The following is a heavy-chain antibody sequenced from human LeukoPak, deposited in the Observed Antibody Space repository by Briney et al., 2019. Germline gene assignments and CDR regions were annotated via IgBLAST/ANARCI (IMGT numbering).Heavy chain of an antibody. D-gene: IGHD2-21*02. CDR1: GYTFTSYG. CDR3: ARDPTNTLVVVTAIDY. J-gene: IGHJ4*02. V-gene: IGHV1-18*01. CDR2: ISPYNGNT. Sequence: ASVKVSCKASGYTFTSYGISWVRQAPGQGLEWMGRISPYNGNTNCAQKLQGRVTMTTDPSTSTAYMELRSLRSDDTAVYYCARDPTNTLVVVTAIDYWGQGTLVTVSS.